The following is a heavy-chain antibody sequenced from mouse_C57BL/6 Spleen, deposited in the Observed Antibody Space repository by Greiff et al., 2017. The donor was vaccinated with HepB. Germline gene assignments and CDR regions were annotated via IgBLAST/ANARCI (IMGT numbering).Heavy chain of an antibody. V-gene: IGHV5-17*01. CDR2: ISSGSSTI. CDR1: GFTFSDYG. CDR3: AFTTVVPHYFDY. D-gene: IGHD1-1*01. Sequence: EVKLMESGGGLVKPGGSLKLSCAASGFTFSDYGMHWVRQAPEKGLEWVAYISSGSSTIYYADTVKGRFTISRDNAKNTLFLQMTSLRSEDTAMYYCAFTTVVPHYFDYWGQGTTLTVSS. J-gene: IGHJ2*01.